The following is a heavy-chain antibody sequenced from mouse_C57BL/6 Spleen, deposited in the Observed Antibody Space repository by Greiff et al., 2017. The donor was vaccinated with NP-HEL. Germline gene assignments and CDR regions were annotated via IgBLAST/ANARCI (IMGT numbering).Heavy chain of an antibody. V-gene: IGHV1-50*01. J-gene: IGHJ4*01. CDR1: GYTFTSYW. CDR2: IDPSDSYT. D-gene: IGHD2-4*01. Sequence: QVQLQQPGAELVKPGASVKLSCKASGYTFTSYWMQWVKQRPGQGLEWIGEIDPSDSYTNYNQKFKGKATLTVDKPSSTAYMQLSSLTSEDSAVYYCAREDYDGYYAMDYWGQGTSVTVSS. CDR3: AREDYDGYYAMDY.